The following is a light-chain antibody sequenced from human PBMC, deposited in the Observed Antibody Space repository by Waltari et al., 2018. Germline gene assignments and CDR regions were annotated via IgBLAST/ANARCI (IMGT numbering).Light chain of an antibody. CDR2: DVN. CDR1: SSDVGGYNY. J-gene: IGLJ2*01. V-gene: IGLV2-8*01. Sequence: QSALTQPPSASGSPGQSVTIACAGTSSDVGGYNYVSRYQQHPGKAPKRMISDVNKRPSRVPDRFSGSKYGNTASLTVSGRQAEDEADYYCSTYADSNIVVFGGGTKLTVL. CDR3: STYADSNIVV.